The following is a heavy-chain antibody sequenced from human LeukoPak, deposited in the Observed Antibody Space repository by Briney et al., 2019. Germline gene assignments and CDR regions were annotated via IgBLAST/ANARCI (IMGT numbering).Heavy chain of an antibody. Sequence: SETLSLTCTVSGGSISSYYWSWIRQPPGKGLEWIGYIYYSGSTNYNPSLKSRVTISADTSKNQFSLKLSSVTAADTAVYYCARVLAAAAYIDYWGQGTLVTVSS. J-gene: IGHJ4*02. CDR1: GGSISSYY. D-gene: IGHD6-13*01. CDR2: IYYSGST. CDR3: ARVLAAAAYIDY. V-gene: IGHV4-59*01.